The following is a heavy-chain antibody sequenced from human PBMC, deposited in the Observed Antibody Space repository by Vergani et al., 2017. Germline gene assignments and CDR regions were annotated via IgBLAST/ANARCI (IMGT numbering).Heavy chain of an antibody. Sequence: EVQLLESAGGLVQPGGSLRLSCAASGFTFSSYAMSWVRQAPGKGLEWVSAISGSGGSTYYADSVKGRFTISRDNSKNTLYLQMNSLRAEDTAVYYCAKDPDIVVVPAATPFDYWGQGTLVTVSS. CDR2: ISGSGGST. J-gene: IGHJ4*02. D-gene: IGHD2-2*01. V-gene: IGHV3-23*01. CDR3: AKDPDIVVVPAATPFDY. CDR1: GFTFSSYA.